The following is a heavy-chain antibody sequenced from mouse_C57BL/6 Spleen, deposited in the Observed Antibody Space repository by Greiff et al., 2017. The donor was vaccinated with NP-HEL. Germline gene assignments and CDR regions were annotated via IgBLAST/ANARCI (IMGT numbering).Heavy chain of an antibody. CDR3: ARRSYGNYWYFDV. V-gene: IGHV5-15*01. Sequence: EVQRVESGGGLVQPGGSLKLSCAASGFTFSDYGMAWVRQAPRKGPEWVAFISNLAYSIYYADTVTGRFTISRENAKNTLYLEMSSLRSEDTAMYYCARRSYGNYWYFDVWGTGTTVTVSS. J-gene: IGHJ1*03. D-gene: IGHD2-1*01. CDR1: GFTFSDYG. CDR2: ISNLAYSI.